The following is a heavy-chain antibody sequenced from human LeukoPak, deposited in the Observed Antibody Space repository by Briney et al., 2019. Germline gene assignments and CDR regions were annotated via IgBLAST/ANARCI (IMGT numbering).Heavy chain of an antibody. D-gene: IGHD6-19*01. V-gene: IGHV3-23*01. CDR3: AKSYSSEENSYYYMDV. CDR2: ISGSGIGGST. CDR1: GFTFDDYG. Sequence: GGSLRLSCAASGFTFDDYGMSWVRQAPGTGLEWVSGISGSGIGGSTYHADSVKGRFTISRDNSKSTLYLEMNSLRAEDTAVYYCAKSYSSEENSYYYMDVWGKGTTVTVSS. J-gene: IGHJ6*03.